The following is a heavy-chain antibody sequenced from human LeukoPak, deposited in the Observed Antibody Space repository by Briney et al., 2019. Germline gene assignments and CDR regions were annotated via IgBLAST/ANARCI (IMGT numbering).Heavy chain of an antibody. CDR1: DGSFSGYS. D-gene: IGHD3-16*01. Sequence: SETLSLTCAVYDGSFSGYSWSWIRQPPGKGLEWIGEINHIRSTNYNPSLKSRVTISVDTSKNQFSLKLSSVTAADTAVYYCARRRGSFGVYYYYYYMDVWGKGTTVTVSS. V-gene: IGHV4-34*01. CDR3: ARRRGSFGVYYYYYYMDV. CDR2: INHIRST. J-gene: IGHJ6*03.